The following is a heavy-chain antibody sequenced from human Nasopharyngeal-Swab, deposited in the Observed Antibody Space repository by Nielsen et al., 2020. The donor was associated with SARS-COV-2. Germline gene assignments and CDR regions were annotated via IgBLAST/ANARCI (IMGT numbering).Heavy chain of an antibody. CDR1: GFTFSSYE. V-gene: IGHV3-48*03. Sequence: GSLRLSCAASGFTFSSYEMNWVRQAPGKGLEWVSYISSSGSTIYYGDSVKGRFTISRDNAKKSLYLQMNSMRAEDTAVYYCARGRARIVGATDFDYWGQGTLVTVSS. J-gene: IGHJ4*02. D-gene: IGHD1-26*01. CDR2: ISSSGSTI. CDR3: ARGRARIVGATDFDY.